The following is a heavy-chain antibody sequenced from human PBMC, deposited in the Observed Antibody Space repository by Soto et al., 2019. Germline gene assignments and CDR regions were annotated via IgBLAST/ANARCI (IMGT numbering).Heavy chain of an antibody. CDR2: ISGSGGST. CDR3: AKDHFLLNYYDSSGYLYFDY. J-gene: IGHJ4*02. V-gene: IGHV3-23*01. Sequence: PGGSLRLSCAASGFTFSSYAMSWVRQAPGKGLEWVSAISGSGGSTYYADSVKGRITISRDNSKNTLYLQMNSLRAEDTAVYYCAKDHFLLNYYDSSGYLYFDYWGQGTLVTVSS. CDR1: GFTFSSYA. D-gene: IGHD3-22*01.